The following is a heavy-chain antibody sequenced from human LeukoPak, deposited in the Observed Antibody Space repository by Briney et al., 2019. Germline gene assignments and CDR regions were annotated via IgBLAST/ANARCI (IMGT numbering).Heavy chain of an antibody. D-gene: IGHD1-26*01. V-gene: IGHV4-34*01. CDR3: ARTAYSGSHFDY. Sequence: SETLSRTCAVYGGSFSGYYWSWIGQPPGKGLEWIGEINHSGSTNYNPSLKSRVTISVDTSKNQFSLKLSSVTAAHTAVYYCARTAYSGSHFDYWGQGTQVTVSS. J-gene: IGHJ4*02. CDR1: GGSFSGYY. CDR2: INHSGST.